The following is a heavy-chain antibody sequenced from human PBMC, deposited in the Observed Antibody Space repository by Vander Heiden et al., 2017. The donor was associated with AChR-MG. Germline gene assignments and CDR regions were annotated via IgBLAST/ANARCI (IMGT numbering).Heavy chain of an antibody. CDR2: ISGSGGST. CDR3: AKPDYYGSGMRYYYYYGMDV. Sequence: EVQLLESGGGLVQPGGSLRLSCAASGFTFSSYAMSWVRQAPGKGLEWVSAISGSGGSTYYADSVKGRFTISRDNSKNTLYLQMNSLRAEDTAVYYCAKPDYYGSGMRYYYYYGMDVWGQGTTVTVSS. V-gene: IGHV3-23*01. D-gene: IGHD3-10*01. J-gene: IGHJ6*02. CDR1: GFTFSSYA.